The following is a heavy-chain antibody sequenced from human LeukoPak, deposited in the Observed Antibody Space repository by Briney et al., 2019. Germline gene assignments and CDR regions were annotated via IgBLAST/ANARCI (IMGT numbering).Heavy chain of an antibody. D-gene: IGHD6-19*01. CDR1: GFTFSSYA. CDR3: AKLDSSGWYRGYFDY. J-gene: IGHJ4*02. CDR2: ISGSGGST. V-gene: IGHV3-23*01. Sequence: PGGSLRLSCAASGFTFSSYAMSWVRQAPGKGLEWVSAISGSGGSTYYADSVKGRFTISRDNSKNTLYLQMNSLRAEDTAVYYCAKLDSSGWYRGYFDYWGQGTLVTVSS.